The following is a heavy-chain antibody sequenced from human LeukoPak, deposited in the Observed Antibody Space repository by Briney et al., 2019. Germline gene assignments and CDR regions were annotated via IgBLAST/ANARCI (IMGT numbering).Heavy chain of an antibody. CDR1: GFTFSNSA. Sequence: GPLRLSCAASGFTFSNSAMSWVRQAPGQGLEWVSAISGGGGSTYYADSVKGRFTISRDNSKNTLYLQMNSLRVEDTAVYYCAKLTDYWGQGTLVPVSS. J-gene: IGHJ4*02. CDR3: AKLTDY. CDR2: ISGGGGST. V-gene: IGHV3-23*01.